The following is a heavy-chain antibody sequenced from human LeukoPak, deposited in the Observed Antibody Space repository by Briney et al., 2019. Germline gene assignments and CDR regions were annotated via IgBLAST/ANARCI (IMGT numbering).Heavy chain of an antibody. Sequence: GASVKVSCKASGYTFGDYAVHWLRQAPGQRFEWMGWIDAGNGDTRYSQKFQGRVTITRDTSASTAYIEVRRLGSEDTAMYYCARGSTSDWPLDHWGQETLVTISS. J-gene: IGHJ4*02. D-gene: IGHD2-2*01. CDR2: IDAGNGDT. CDR1: GYTFGDYA. CDR3: ARGSTSDWPLDH. V-gene: IGHV1-3*01.